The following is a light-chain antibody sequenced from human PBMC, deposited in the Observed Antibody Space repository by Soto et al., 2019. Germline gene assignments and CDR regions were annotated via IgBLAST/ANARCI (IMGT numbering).Light chain of an antibody. Sequence: EIVVSHSPATLSVSPGERATLSCSASQSVSSNLAWYQQKPGQAPRLLIYGASTRATGIPARFSGSGSGTEFTLTISSLQSEDFAVYYCQQYNNWPPITFGQGTRLEIK. V-gene: IGKV3-15*01. CDR2: GAS. CDR3: QQYNNWPPIT. CDR1: QSVSSN. J-gene: IGKJ5*01.